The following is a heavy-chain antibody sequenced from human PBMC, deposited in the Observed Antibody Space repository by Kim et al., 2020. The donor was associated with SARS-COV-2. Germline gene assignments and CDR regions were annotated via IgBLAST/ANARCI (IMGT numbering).Heavy chain of an antibody. J-gene: IGHJ6*02. CDR3: ARDSSYDYAPGGMDV. D-gene: IGHD3-16*01. CDR1: GFTFSSYG. Sequence: GGSLRLSCAASGFTFSSYGMHWVRQAPGKGLEWVAVIWYDGSNKYYADSVKGRFTISRDNSKNTLYLQMNSLRAEDTAVYYCARDSSYDYAPGGMDVWGQGTMVTVSS. V-gene: IGHV3-33*01. CDR2: IWYDGSNK.